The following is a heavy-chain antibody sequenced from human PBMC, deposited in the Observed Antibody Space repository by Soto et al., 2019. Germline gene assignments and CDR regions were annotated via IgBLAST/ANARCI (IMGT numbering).Heavy chain of an antibody. Sequence: ASAKVSCKASGYTFTSYGISCVRQAPGQGLEWMGWISAYNGNTDYAQKLQGRVTMTTDTSTSTAYMELRSLRSDDTAVYYCARLGAAAGTRWDYYYYGMDVWGQGTTVTVSS. CDR3: ARLGAAAGTRWDYYYYGMDV. CDR1: GYTFTSYG. V-gene: IGHV1-18*01. J-gene: IGHJ6*02. D-gene: IGHD6-13*01. CDR2: ISAYNGNT.